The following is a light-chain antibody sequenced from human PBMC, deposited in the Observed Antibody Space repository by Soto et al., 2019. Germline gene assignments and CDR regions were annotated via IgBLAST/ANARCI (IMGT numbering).Light chain of an antibody. CDR2: DAS. J-gene: IGKJ4*01. CDR3: QQYNNLPLT. V-gene: IGKV1-33*01. Sequence: DIQMTQSPSSLSASVGDRVTITCQASQDITNYLNWYQQKPGKAPKLLIYDASNLEIGVPSRFSGSGSGTDFTFTISSLQPEDIATYYCQQYNNLPLTFGGGTKVDIK. CDR1: QDITNY.